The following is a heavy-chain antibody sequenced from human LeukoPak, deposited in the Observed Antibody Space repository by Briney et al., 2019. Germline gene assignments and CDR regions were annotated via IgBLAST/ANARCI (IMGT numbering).Heavy chain of an antibody. Sequence: ASGTLSLTCAVSGGSISSYYWSWIRQPPGKGLEWIGYIYYSGSTNYKPSLKSRVTISVDTSKNQFSLKLSSVTAADTAVYCCARGGYYGSGNDFRFDPWGQGTLVTVSS. J-gene: IGHJ5*02. CDR1: GGSISSYY. D-gene: IGHD3-10*01. CDR2: IYYSGST. CDR3: ARGGYYGSGNDFRFDP. V-gene: IGHV4-59*01.